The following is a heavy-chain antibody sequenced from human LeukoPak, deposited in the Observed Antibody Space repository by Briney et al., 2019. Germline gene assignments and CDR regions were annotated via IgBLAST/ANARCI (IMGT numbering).Heavy chain of an antibody. CDR2: IDWDDDK. J-gene: IGHJ4*02. CDR1: GFSLRTRGRC. V-gene: IGHV2-70*11. Sequence: SQSGPALVNPTQTLTLTCTFSGFSLRTRGRCVSWIRQPPGKALEWLARIDWDDDKYYSTSLKTRLAISKDTSKHQVVLTMTNMDPVDTATYYCARKYCGGDDYFDYWGQGTLVTVSS. CDR3: ARKYCGGDDYFDY. D-gene: IGHD2-21*02.